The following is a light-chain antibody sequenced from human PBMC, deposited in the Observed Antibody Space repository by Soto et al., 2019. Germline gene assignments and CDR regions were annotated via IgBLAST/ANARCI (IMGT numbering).Light chain of an antibody. CDR3: LLYYGGAWV. CDR1: TGAVTSNYY. V-gene: IGLV7-43*01. CDR2: STT. J-gene: IGLJ3*02. Sequence: QAVVTQEPSLTVFPGGTVTLTCGSSTGAVTSNYYPNWFQQKPGQVPRALIYSTTNKCSWTPARFSGSLLGGKAGLTLSGVQPEDEAEYYCLLYYGGAWVFGGGTKVTVL.